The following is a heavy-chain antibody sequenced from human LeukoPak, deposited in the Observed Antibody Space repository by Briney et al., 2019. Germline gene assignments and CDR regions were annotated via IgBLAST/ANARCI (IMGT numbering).Heavy chain of an antibody. V-gene: IGHV3-64D*09. CDR3: VNQITMIVVGPSAAFDI. CDR1: GFIFGSYA. Sequence: GGSLRLSCSASGFIFGSYAMHWVRQAPGKGLEYVSGISSNGGSTYYADSVKGRFTVSRDNSKNTLYLQMSGLRAEDTAVYYCVNQITMIVVGPSAAFDIWGQGTMVTASS. CDR2: ISSNGGST. D-gene: IGHD3-22*01. J-gene: IGHJ3*02.